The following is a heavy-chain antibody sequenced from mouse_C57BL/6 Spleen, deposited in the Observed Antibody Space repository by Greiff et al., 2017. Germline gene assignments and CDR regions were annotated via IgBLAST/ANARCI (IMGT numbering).Heavy chain of an antibody. J-gene: IGHJ2*01. CDR1: GYTFTSYW. CDR3: ARRGIYYGSGYPLFDY. D-gene: IGHD1-1*01. CDR2: IHPNSGST. V-gene: IGHV1-64*01. Sequence: QVQLQQPGAELVKPGASVKLSCKASGYTFTSYWMHWVKQRPGQGLEWIGMIHPNSGSTNYNEKFKSKATLTVDKSSSTAYMQLSSLTSEDSAVYYCARRGIYYGSGYPLFDYWGQGTTLTVSS.